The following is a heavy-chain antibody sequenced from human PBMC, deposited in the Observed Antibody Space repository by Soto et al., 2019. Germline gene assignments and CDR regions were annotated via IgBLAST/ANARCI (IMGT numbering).Heavy chain of an antibody. J-gene: IGHJ4*02. Sequence: PETLSLTCAVSGGSISSSNWWSWVRQPPGKGLEWIGEIYHSGSTNYNPSLKSRVTISVDTSKNQFSLKLTSVTAADTAVYYCARDKITGLFDYWGQGTLVTVSS. CDR3: ARDKITGLFDY. CDR2: IYHSGST. CDR1: GGSISSSNW. D-gene: IGHD2-8*02. V-gene: IGHV4-4*03.